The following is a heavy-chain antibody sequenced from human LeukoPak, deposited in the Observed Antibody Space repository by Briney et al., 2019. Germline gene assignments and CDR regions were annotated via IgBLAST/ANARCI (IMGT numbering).Heavy chain of an antibody. CDR3: ARTQGHLDL. V-gene: IGHV6-1*01. Sequence: SQTLSLTCVISGDSVSSTNAARNWIRQSPSRGLEWLGRTYYRSRWYSEYARSVKSRITIDPDTSKNQFSLQLNSVTPEDAAVYYCARTQGHLDLWGRGTLVTVSS. CDR1: GDSVSSTNAA. J-gene: IGHJ2*01. CDR2: TYYRSRWYS.